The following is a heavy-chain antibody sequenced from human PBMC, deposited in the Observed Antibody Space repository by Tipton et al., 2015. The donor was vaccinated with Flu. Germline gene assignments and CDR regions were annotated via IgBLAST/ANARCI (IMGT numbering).Heavy chain of an antibody. V-gene: IGHV4-4*07. Sequence: TLSLTCIVSGGSITSYYWSWIRQPAGKGLEWIGRIYASGSTNYNPSLKSRVTMSVDTSKNQFSLKLTSVTAADTAVYYCARGSGSGTYVIFEFWGQGTLVTVSS. CDR2: IYASGST. J-gene: IGHJ4*02. CDR1: GGSITSYY. CDR3: ARGSGSGTYVIFEF. D-gene: IGHD3-10*01.